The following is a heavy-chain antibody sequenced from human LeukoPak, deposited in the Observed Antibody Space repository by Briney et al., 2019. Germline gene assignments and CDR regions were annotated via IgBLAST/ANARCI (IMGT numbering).Heavy chain of an antibody. V-gene: IGHV1-24*01. J-gene: IGHJ4*02. Sequence: ASVKVSCKVSEYTLTELSMHWVRQAPGKGLEWMGGFDPEDGETIYAQKFQGRVTMTEDTSTDTAYMELSSLRSEDTAVYYCATDLVGATPFDYWGQGTLVTVSS. CDR1: EYTLTELS. D-gene: IGHD1-26*01. CDR2: FDPEDGET. CDR3: ATDLVGATPFDY.